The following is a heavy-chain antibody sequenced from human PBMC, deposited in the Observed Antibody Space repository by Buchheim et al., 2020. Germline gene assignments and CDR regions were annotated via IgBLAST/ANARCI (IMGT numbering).Heavy chain of an antibody. D-gene: IGHD2/OR15-2a*01. CDR1: GFTFSSYG. Sequence: QVQLVESGGGVVQPGRSLRLSCVVSGFTFSSYGMHWVRQAPGKGLEWVAVISYDGSNEYYADSVKGRFTISRDNSKNKLYLQMNSLRAEDTAVYYCSKENRGYYGMDVWGQGTT. CDR3: SKENRGYYGMDV. V-gene: IGHV3-30*18. J-gene: IGHJ6*02. CDR2: ISYDGSNE.